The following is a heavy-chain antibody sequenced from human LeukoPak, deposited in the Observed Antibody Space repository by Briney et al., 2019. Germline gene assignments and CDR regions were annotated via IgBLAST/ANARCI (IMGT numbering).Heavy chain of an antibody. Sequence: SETLSLTCTVSGGSISSSSYYWGWIRQPPGKGLEWIGSIYYSGSTYYNPSLKSRVTIPVDTSKNQFSLMLRSVTAADTAVYYCARSMVTTDYYYYGMDVWGQGTTVTVSS. CDR3: ARSMVTTDYYYYGMDV. D-gene: IGHD4-17*01. J-gene: IGHJ6*02. CDR1: GGSISSSSYY. CDR2: IYYSGST. V-gene: IGHV4-39*07.